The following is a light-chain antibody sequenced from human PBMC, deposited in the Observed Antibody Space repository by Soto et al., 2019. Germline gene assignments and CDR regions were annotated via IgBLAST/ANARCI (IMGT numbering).Light chain of an antibody. Sequence: EIVLTQSPGALSLSPGERATLYCMASQSFSSTYLAWYQQKPGQAPWLLIYGASSRATGIPDRFSGGGSGTDFTLTISRLEPEDLAVYYCQQYESFPLSFGGGTKVDI. CDR2: GAS. CDR3: QQYESFPLS. CDR1: QSFSSTY. V-gene: IGKV3-20*01. J-gene: IGKJ4*01.